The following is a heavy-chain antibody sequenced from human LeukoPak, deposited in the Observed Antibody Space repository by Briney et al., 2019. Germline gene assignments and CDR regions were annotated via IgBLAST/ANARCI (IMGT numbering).Heavy chain of an antibody. CDR3: ARLINNDNSGDADTFDM. J-gene: IGHJ3*02. V-gene: IGHV4-59*11. D-gene: IGHD3-22*01. Sequence: PSETLSLTFTVSRGSQRSHYWSWIRQTPCKGLEGIGHIDYSGSTRYNPSLQSRVSISVDTSKNQFSLKLTSVTATGTAVYYCARLINNDNSGDADTFDMWGQGTVVTVFS. CDR1: RGSQRSHY. CDR2: IDYSGST.